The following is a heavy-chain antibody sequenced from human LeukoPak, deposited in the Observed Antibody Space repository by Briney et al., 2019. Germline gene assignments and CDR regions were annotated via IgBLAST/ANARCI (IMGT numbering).Heavy chain of an antibody. J-gene: IGHJ3*02. D-gene: IGHD3-22*01. CDR2: INPNSDGT. Sequence: ASVKVSCKASGYTLSDYFVHWVRQAPGQGLEWMGWINPNSDGTNYVQKFQGRVTMTTDTSIITAYMELSRLRSDDTAVYHCARRGRTYFSDNSGYYDAFDIWGQGTMVTVSS. CDR3: ARRGRTYFSDNSGYYDAFDI. CDR1: GYTLSDYF. V-gene: IGHV1-2*02.